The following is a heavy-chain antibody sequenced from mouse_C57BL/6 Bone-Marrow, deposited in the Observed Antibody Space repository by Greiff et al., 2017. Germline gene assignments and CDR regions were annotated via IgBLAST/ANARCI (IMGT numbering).Heavy chain of an antibody. CDR1: GYTFTDYN. CDR3: ARRRDYYGSSYEFAY. J-gene: IGHJ3*01. V-gene: IGHV1-18*01. D-gene: IGHD1-1*01. CDR2: INPNNGGT. Sequence: VQLQQSGPELVKPGASVKIPCKASGYTFTDYNMDWVKQSHGKSLEWIGDINPNNGGTIYNQKFKGKATLTVAKSSSTAYMELRSLTSEDTAVYYCARRRDYYGSSYEFAYWGQGTLVTVSA.